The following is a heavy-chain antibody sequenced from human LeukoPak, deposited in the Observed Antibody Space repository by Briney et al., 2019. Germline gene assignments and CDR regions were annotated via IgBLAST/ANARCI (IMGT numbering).Heavy chain of an antibody. CDR2: ISYDGSNK. J-gene: IGHJ3*02. Sequence: GGSLRLSCAASGFTFSSYAMHWVRQAPGKGLEWVAVISYDGSNKYYADSVKGRFTISRDNSKNTLYLQMDSLRAEDTAVYYCARDLNYYDSRGYYLDAFDIWGQGTMVTVSS. V-gene: IGHV3-30-3*01. CDR3: ARDLNYYDSRGYYLDAFDI. D-gene: IGHD3-22*01. CDR1: GFTFSSYA.